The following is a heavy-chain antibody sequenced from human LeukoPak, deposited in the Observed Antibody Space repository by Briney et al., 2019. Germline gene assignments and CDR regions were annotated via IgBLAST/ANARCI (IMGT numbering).Heavy chain of an antibody. V-gene: IGHV4-34*01. D-gene: IGHD2-2*01. J-gene: IGHJ6*03. CDR1: GGSFSGYY. Sequence: SETLSLTCAVYGGSFSGYYWSWIRQPPGKGLEWIGEINHSGSTNYNPSLKSRVTISVDTSKNQFSLKLSSVTAADTAVYYCARHRGYCSSTSCYGSRRYYMDVWGKGTTVTISS. CDR3: ARHRGYCSSTSCYGSRRYYMDV. CDR2: INHSGST.